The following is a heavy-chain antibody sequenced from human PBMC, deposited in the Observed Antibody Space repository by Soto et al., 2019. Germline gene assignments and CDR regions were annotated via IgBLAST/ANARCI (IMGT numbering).Heavy chain of an antibody. CDR1: GFTFSSYG. V-gene: IGHV3-30*03. Sequence: GGSLRLSCAASGFTFSSYGMHWVRQAPGKGLEWVAVISYDGSNKYYADSVKGRFTISRDNSKNTLYLQMNSLRAEDTAVYYCARFHHRHYYYYVMDVWGQGTTVTVSS. CDR2: ISYDGSNK. D-gene: IGHD3-16*01. CDR3: ARFHHRHYYYYVMDV. J-gene: IGHJ6*02.